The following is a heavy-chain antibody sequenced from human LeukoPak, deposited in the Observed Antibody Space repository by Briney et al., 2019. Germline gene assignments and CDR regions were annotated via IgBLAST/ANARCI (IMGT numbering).Heavy chain of an antibody. Sequence: GGSLRLSCAASGFRFSDHTMNWVRQAPGKGLEWVSSIGGTNGAIFYADSVKGRFTISRDNVENSLSLQMNSLRAEDTAVYYCTRDRSYSDFDYWGQGTLVTVSP. J-gene: IGHJ4*02. CDR3: TRDRSYSDFDY. V-gene: IGHV3-21*01. D-gene: IGHD3-10*01. CDR2: IGGTNGAI. CDR1: GFRFSDHT.